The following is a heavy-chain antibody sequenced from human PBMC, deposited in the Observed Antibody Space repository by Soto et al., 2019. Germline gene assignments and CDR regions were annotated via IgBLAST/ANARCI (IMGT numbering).Heavy chain of an antibody. CDR1: GYTFTSYG. J-gene: IGHJ4*02. D-gene: IGHD2-21*02. V-gene: IGHV1-18*01. CDR2: ISAYNGNT. CDR3: ARDVVTAIHGPDENYFDY. Sequence: QVQLVQSGAEVKKPGASVKVSCKASGYTFTSYGISWVRQAPGQGLEWMGWISAYNGNTNYAQKLQGSVTMTTDTSTSTAYMELRSLRSDDTAVYYCARDVVTAIHGPDENYFDYWGQGTLVTVSS.